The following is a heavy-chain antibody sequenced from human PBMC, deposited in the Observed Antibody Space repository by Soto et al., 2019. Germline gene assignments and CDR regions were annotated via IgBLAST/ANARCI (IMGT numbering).Heavy chain of an antibody. D-gene: IGHD3-22*01. CDR3: ARAGLLPLIYYGMDV. CDR1: GYTFTGYY. Sequence: ASVKVSCNASGYTFTGYYMHWVRQAPGQGLEWMGWINPNSGGTNYAQKFQGWVTMTRDTSISTAYMELSRLRSDDTAVYYCARAGLLPLIYYGMDVWGQGTTVTVSS. V-gene: IGHV1-2*04. CDR2: INPNSGGT. J-gene: IGHJ6*02.